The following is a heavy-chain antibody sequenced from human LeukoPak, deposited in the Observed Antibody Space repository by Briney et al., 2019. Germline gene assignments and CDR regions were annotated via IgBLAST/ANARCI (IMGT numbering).Heavy chain of an antibody. Sequence: PSETLSLTYAVYGGSFSGYYWSCDRQPPGKGVEWMGEINHSGSTNYNPSLKSRVTISVDTSKNQFSLKLSSVTAADTAVYYCAREVVRGVTTGLWFDPWGQGTLVTVSS. CDR3: AREVVRGVTTGLWFDP. D-gene: IGHD3-10*01. CDR2: INHSGST. J-gene: IGHJ5*02. CDR1: GGSFSGYY. V-gene: IGHV4-34*01.